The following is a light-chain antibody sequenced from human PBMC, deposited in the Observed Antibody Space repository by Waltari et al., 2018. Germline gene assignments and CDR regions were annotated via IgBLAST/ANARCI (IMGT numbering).Light chain of an antibody. CDR3: QEYENRPPWQ. CDR1: QNINDN. CDR2: RAS. Sequence: IVMTQSPVTLSVSPGQRATLSCRASQNINDNLAWYQQQHGQAPRLLIYRASTRATGIPARFSGSGSGTEFSLTISSLQSEDFALYYCQEYENRPPWQFGQGTKVEI. V-gene: IGKV3-15*01. J-gene: IGKJ1*01.